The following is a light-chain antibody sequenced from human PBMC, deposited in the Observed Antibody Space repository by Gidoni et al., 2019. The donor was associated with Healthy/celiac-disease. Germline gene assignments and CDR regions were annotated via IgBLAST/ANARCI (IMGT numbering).Light chain of an antibody. Sequence: EIVLTQSPGTLSLSPGERATLSCRASQSVSSSYLAWYQQKPGQAPRLLIYGASSGSETDFTLNISRLEPEDFAVYYCQQYGSSPRLTFGGGTKVEIK. CDR3: QQYGSSPRLT. CDR1: QSVSSSY. J-gene: IGKJ4*01. CDR2: GAS. V-gene: IGKV3-20*01.